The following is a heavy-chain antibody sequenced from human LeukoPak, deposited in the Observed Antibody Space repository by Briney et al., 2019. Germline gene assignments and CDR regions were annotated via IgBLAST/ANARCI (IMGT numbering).Heavy chain of an antibody. D-gene: IGHD6-19*01. J-gene: IGHJ5*02. V-gene: IGHV1-18*04. CDR2: TSAYNGNT. CDR1: GYTFTSYG. CDR3: ARVFPGIAVAGPAGNWFDP. Sequence: ASVKVSCKASGYTFTSYGISWVRQAPGQGLEWMGWTSAYNGNTNYAQKLQGRVTMTTDTSTSTAYMELRSLRSDDTAVYYCARVFPGIAVAGPAGNWFDPWGQGTLVTVSS.